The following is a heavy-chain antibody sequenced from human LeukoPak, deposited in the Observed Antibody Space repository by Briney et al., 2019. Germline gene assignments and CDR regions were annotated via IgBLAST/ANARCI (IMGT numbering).Heavy chain of an antibody. V-gene: IGHV5-51*01. J-gene: IGHJ5*02. Sequence: GESLKISCKGSGYSFTSYWIGWVRQMPGKGLEWMGIIYPGDSDTRYSPSFQGQVTISADKSISTAYLQWSSLKASDTAMYYCARMSYYDYVWGSYRPNWFDPWGQGALVTVSS. CDR1: GYSFTSYW. D-gene: IGHD3-16*02. CDR3: ARMSYYDYVWGSYRPNWFDP. CDR2: IYPGDSDT.